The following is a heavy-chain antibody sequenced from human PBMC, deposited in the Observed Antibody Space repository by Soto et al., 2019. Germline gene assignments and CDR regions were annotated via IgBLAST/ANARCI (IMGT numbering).Heavy chain of an antibody. D-gene: IGHD3-3*01. CDR1: GFTFGSYA. Sequence: GGSLRLSCGASGFTFGSYAMHWVRQAPCPVLEWVALISFDGSSKDYADSVKGRFTISRDNSKNTLYLQMNRLRAEDTAVHHYAKDLDGSPGGVWQVLDSWGQGTLLTVSS. V-gene: IGHV3-30*18. CDR3: AKDLDGSPGGVWQVLDS. CDR2: ISFDGSSK. J-gene: IGHJ5*01.